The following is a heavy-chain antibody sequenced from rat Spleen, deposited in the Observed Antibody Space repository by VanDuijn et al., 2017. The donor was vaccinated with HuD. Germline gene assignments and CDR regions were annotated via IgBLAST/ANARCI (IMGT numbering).Heavy chain of an antibody. V-gene: IGHV2S63*01. D-gene: IGHD5-1*01. CDR2: VWTTGNT. CDR3: SRDRLGAGFDY. J-gene: IGHJ2*01. Sequence: VQPKEPGPGLVQPSQTMSHTGTVPGSPLTNYKVHGVRQPAGKGLEWLGVVWTTGNTAYNSALKSRLSISRDTSKSQIFLKMNTLQPEDTAIYYCSRDRLGAGFDYWGQGVMVTVSS. CDR1: GSPLTNYK.